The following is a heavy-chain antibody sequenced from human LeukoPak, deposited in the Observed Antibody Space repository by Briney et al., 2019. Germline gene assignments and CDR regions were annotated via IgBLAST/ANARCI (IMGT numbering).Heavy chain of an antibody. CDR2: VNSDGSRT. CDR1: GFTFPTYW. D-gene: IGHD2-15*01. V-gene: IGHV3-74*01. CDR3: ARREGYCSGGTCYLDN. Sequence: PGGSLRLSCATSGFTFPTYWMHWVRQAPGKGLVWVSRVNSDGSRTDYADSVKGRFTVSRDNAKNTLYLQMNSLRAEDTAVYYCARREGYCSGGTCYLDNWGQGTLVTVSS. J-gene: IGHJ4*02.